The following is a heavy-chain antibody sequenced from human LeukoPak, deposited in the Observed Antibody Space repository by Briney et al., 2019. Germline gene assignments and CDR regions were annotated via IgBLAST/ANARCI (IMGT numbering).Heavy chain of an antibody. D-gene: IGHD3-9*01. CDR2: IIPIFGTV. J-gene: IGHJ4*02. CDR3: AREIRYFDWLVPYYFDY. Sequence: ASVKVSCKASGYTFTSYDISWVRQAPGQGLEWMGRIIPIFGTVNYAQKFQGRVTITTDESTSTAYMELSSLRSEDTAVYYCAREIRYFDWLVPYYFDYWGQGTLVTVSS. CDR1: GYTFTSYD. V-gene: IGHV1-69*05.